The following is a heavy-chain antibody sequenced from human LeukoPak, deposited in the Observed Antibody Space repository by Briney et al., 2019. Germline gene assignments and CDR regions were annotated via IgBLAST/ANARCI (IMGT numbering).Heavy chain of an antibody. CDR1: GGSISSSSYY. D-gene: IGHD6-19*01. CDR3: ARYRRAVAGSRPFDY. J-gene: IGHJ4*02. CDR2: IYYSGST. V-gene: IGHV4-39*01. Sequence: SETLSLTCTVSGGSISSSSYYWGWIRQPPGKGLEGIGSIYYSGSTYYNPSLKSRVTISVDTSKNQFSLKLSSVPAADTAVYYCARYRRAVAGSRPFDYWGQGTLVTVSS.